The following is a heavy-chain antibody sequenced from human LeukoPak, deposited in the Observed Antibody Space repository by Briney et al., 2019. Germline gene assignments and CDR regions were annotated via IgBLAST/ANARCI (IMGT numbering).Heavy chain of an antibody. D-gene: IGHD6-13*01. J-gene: IGHJ4*02. CDR3: ARASGYSSGWYETPFVY. V-gene: IGHV4-59*12. CDR2: NYYSGST. CDR1: GGSISSYY. Sequence: PSETLSLTCTVSGGSISSYYWSWIRQPPGKGLEWIGYNYYSGSTNSNPSLKSRVTISVDTSKNQFSLKLSSVTAADTAVYYCARASGYSSGWYETPFVYWGQGTLVTVSS.